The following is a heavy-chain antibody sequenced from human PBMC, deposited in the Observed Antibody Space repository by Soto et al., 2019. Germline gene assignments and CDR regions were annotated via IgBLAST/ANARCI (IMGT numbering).Heavy chain of an antibody. CDR3: ARASIAARPEGNWFDP. D-gene: IGHD6-6*01. J-gene: IGHJ5*02. Sequence: CKGSGYSFTSYWISWVRQMPGKGLEWMGRIDPSDSYTNYSPSFQGHVTISADKSISTAYLQWSSLKASDTAMYYCARASIAARPEGNWFDPWGQGTLVTVSS. CDR2: IDPSDSYT. V-gene: IGHV5-10-1*01. CDR1: GYSFTSYW.